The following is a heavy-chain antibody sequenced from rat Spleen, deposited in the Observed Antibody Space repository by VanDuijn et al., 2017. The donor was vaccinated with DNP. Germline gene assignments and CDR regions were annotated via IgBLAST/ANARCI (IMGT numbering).Heavy chain of an antibody. Sequence: EVQLVESGGGLVQPGRSLKLSCAASGFTFSDYYMAWVRQAPTKGLEWVAYISYDGGSTNYGDSVKGRFTISRDNAKSTLYLQMNSLRSEDTATYYCARGNYPGINTFDYWGQGTLVTVSS. CDR2: ISYDGGST. D-gene: IGHD1-4*01. CDR3: ARGNYPGINTFDY. V-gene: IGHV5-22*01. CDR1: GFTFSDYY. J-gene: IGHJ3*01.